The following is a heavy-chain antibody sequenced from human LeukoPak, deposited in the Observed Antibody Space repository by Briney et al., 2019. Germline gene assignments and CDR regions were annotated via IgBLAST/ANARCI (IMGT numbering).Heavy chain of an antibody. CDR2: IYYSGST. J-gene: IGHJ3*01. Sequence: PSQTLSLTCTVSGGSISSGGYYWSWIRQHPGKGLEWIGYIYYSGSTNYNPSLKSRVTISVDMSKNQFSLKLSSVTAADTAVYYCARGPGGYDTSGYAFDFWGQGIMVTVSS. D-gene: IGHD3-22*01. CDR1: GGSISSGGYY. V-gene: IGHV4-31*03. CDR3: ARGPGGYDTSGYAFDF.